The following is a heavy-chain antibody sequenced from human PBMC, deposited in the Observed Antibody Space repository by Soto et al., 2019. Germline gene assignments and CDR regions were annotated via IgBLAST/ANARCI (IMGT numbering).Heavy chain of an antibody. D-gene: IGHD2-2*01. V-gene: IGHV5-51*01. J-gene: IGHJ4*02. CDR2: IYPRDSDT. CDR1: GYTFTNYW. Sequence: GESLKISCKGSGYTFTNYWIAWVRQMPGKGLEWMGIIYPRDSDTRYSPSFQGQVIISADKSITTAYLQWSSLEASDTAMYYCARPTYCSSTHCSPFDYWGQGTLVTVSS. CDR3: ARPTYCSSTHCSPFDY.